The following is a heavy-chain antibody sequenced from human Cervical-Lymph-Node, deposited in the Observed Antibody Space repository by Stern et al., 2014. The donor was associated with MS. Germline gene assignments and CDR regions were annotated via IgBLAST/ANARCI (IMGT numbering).Heavy chain of an antibody. CDR3: AKVGRAADGTGGPFDY. D-gene: IGHD6-13*01. CDR1: GYTFTRFG. V-gene: IGHV1-18*01. Sequence: QLVQSGAEVKKPGASVKVSCKVSGYTFTRFGISWVRPAPGQGLEWIGWISAYNGDTNYAQKLQGRVTMTTDTSTSTAYMELTSLRSDDTAVYYCAKVGRAADGTGGPFDYWGQGTLVTVSS. CDR2: ISAYNGDT. J-gene: IGHJ4*02.